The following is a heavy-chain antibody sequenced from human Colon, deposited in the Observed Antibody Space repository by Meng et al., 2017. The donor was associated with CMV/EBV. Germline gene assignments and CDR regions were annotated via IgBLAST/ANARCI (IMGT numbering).Heavy chain of an antibody. CDR2: ISASGGDT. V-gene: IGHV3-23*01. CDR1: AFIFSKYA. J-gene: IGHJ4*02. Sequence: GRSLRLSCAASAFIFSKYAMNWFRQAPGKVLEWVSSISASGGDTYYSDSVKGRFIISRYNSENALYLQMNSLRGDDTAVYYCAPPTLSDVTYWGPGALVTVSS. D-gene: IGHD2/OR15-2a*01. CDR3: APPTLSDVTY.